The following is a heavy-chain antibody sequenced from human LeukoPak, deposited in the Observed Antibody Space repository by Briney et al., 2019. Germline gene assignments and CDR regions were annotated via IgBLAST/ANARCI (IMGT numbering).Heavy chain of an antibody. CDR2: INHKGAT. Sequence: SETLSLTCAVYGGSFSGYYWTWVRQPPGKGLEWIGEINHKGATNYNPSLKSRVAISLDTSKNQFSVKLSSVTAADTAVYYCARGPHFYGSGSYEYSYYYYYYGMDVWGKGTAVTVSS. CDR1: GGSFSGYY. D-gene: IGHD3-10*01. V-gene: IGHV4-34*01. CDR3: ARGPHFYGSGSYEYSYYYYYYGMDV. J-gene: IGHJ6*04.